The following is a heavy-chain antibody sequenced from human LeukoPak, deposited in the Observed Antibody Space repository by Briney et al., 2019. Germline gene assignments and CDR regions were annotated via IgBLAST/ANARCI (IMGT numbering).Heavy chain of an antibody. CDR3: ARIHCSSTSCYYFGY. J-gene: IGHJ4*02. V-gene: IGHV1-2*02. Sequence: ASVKVSCKASVYTFTAYYMHWVRQAPGQGLEGLGWVNPHRGGTNSAQKFQGRVTMTRDTSINTAYMDLSRLTSDDTPVYYCARIHCSSTSCYYFGYWGQGTLVTVSS. D-gene: IGHD2-2*01. CDR2: VNPHRGGT. CDR1: VYTFTAYY.